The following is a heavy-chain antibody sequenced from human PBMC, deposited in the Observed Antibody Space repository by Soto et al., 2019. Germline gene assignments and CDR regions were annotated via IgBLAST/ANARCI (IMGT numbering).Heavy chain of an antibody. D-gene: IGHD2-15*01. J-gene: IGHJ6*02. CDR2: ISSSSSYI. CDR1: GFTFSSYS. Sequence: EVQLVESGGGLVKPGGSLRLSCAASGFTFSSYSMNWVRQAPEKGLEWVSSISSSSSYIYYADSVKGRFTISRDNAKNSLYLQMNSLRAEDTAVYYCARERAAAYYYYGMDVWGQGTTVTVSS. V-gene: IGHV3-21*01. CDR3: ARERAAAYYYYGMDV.